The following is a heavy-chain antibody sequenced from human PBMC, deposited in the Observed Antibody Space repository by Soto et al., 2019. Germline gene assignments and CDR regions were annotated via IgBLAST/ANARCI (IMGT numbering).Heavy chain of an antibody. D-gene: IGHD3-22*01. J-gene: IGHJ4*02. CDR1: GVPIRSYF. V-gene: IGHV4-59*01. Sequence: ETLSLTCTVSGVPIRSYFWSWIRLPPGKGLEWIGYIYHSADTKYSPSLKSRATISVDPSKKQFSLRLTTVTTADTAMYYCARQIYDSDTGPNFQYYFDSWGQGTPVTVSS. CDR3: ARQIYDSDTGPNFQYYFDS. CDR2: IYHSADT.